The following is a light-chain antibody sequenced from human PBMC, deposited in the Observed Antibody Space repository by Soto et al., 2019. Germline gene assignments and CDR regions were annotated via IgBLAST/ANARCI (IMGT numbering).Light chain of an antibody. CDR3: QQSYIAPYT. Sequence: DIQMTQSPSSLSASVGDRVTITCRASQNIDNYLNWYQQKPGKAPKVLIYAASALEGGVPSRFSGSGSGRDFTLTINSLQPGDFVTYYCQQSYIAPYTFGQGTKVEIK. CDR2: AAS. J-gene: IGKJ2*01. V-gene: IGKV1-39*01. CDR1: QNIDNY.